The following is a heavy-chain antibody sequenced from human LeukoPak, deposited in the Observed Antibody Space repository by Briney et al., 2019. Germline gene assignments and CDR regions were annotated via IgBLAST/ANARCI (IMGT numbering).Heavy chain of an antibody. Sequence: SETLSLTCTVSGGSISSSSYYWGWIRQPPGKGLEWIGYIYHSGSTNYNPSLKSRVTISVDTSKNEFSLKLTSVTAADTAVCYCAREANYYGSGSYFEGTFDYWGQGSLVTVSS. V-gene: IGHV4-61*01. D-gene: IGHD3-10*01. J-gene: IGHJ4*02. CDR3: AREANYYGSGSYFEGTFDY. CDR2: IYHSGST. CDR1: GGSISSSSYY.